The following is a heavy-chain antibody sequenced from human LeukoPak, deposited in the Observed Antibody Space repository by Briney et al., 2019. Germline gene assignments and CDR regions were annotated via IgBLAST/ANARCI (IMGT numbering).Heavy chain of an antibody. V-gene: IGHV3-23*01. CDR3: AKDYSDYGDYEFETYYYGMDV. Sequence: GGSLRLSCAASGFTFSSYAMSWVRQAPGKGLEWVAAISGSGGSTYYADSVKGRFTISRDNSKNTLYLQMNSMRAEDTAVYYCAKDYSDYGDYEFETYYYGMDVWGQGTTVTVSS. CDR1: GFTFSSYA. D-gene: IGHD4-17*01. J-gene: IGHJ6*02. CDR2: ISGSGGST.